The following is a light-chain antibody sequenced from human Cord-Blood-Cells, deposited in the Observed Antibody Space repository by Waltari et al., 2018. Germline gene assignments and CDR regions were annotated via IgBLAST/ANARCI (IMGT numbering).Light chain of an antibody. CDR1: SSDVGSYNL. CDR3: CSYAGSSTYV. Sequence: QSALTQPASVSGSPGPSITISCTGNSSDVGSYNLVSWYQQHPGKAPKLMIYEGSKRPSGVSNRFSGSKSGNTASLTISGLQAEDEADYYCCSYAGSSTYVFGTGTKVTVL. V-gene: IGLV2-23*01. J-gene: IGLJ1*01. CDR2: EGS.